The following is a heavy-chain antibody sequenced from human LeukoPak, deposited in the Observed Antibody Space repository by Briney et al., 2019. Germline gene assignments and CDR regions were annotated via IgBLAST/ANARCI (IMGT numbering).Heavy chain of an antibody. D-gene: IGHD3-22*01. J-gene: IGHJ6*02. V-gene: IGHV4-4*07. CDR3: ARENYYDSSGYSEGMDV. CDR1: GGSISNSY. CDR2: MYVSGTT. Sequence: PAETLSPTCTVSGGSISNSYWSWIRQPAGKGLEWIGRMYVSGTTNYNPSLRSRVTLSIDTSTNQFSLRLRSVTAADTAVYYCARENYYDSSGYSEGMDVWGQGTTVTVSS.